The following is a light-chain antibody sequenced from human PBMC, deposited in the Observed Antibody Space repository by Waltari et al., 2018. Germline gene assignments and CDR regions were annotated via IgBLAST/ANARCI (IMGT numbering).Light chain of an antibody. CDR3: TSYTSSSTSVV. CDR2: AVG. V-gene: IGLV2-14*01. J-gene: IGLJ2*01. CDR1: SSDVGSSNY. Sequence: QSALTQPASVSGSPGQSITISCTGTSSDVGSSNYVPLYQQHPGKSPKLMIYAVGTRPSGVSNRFSGSKSGNTASLTISGLQAEDEADYYCTSYTSSSTSVVFGGGTKLTVL.